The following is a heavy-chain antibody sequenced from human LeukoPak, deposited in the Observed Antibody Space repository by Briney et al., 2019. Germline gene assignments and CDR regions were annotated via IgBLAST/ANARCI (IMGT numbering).Heavy chain of an antibody. V-gene: IGHV4-39*01. J-gene: IGHJ4*02. D-gene: IGHD3/OR15-3a*01. CDR2: IYYTGNT. CDR1: GVSISSSNSY. CDR3: ARQTGSGLFILP. Sequence: PSETLSLTCTVSGVSISSSNSYWGWIRQPPGKGLEWIGSIYYTGNTYYNASLKSQVSISIDTSKNQFSLKLTSVTAADTSVYYCARQTGSGLFILPGGQGTLVTVSS.